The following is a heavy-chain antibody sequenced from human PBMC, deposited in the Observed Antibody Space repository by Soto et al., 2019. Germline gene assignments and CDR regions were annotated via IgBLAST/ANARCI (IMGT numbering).Heavy chain of an antibody. Sequence: PGGSLRLSCAASGFTFSSYSMNWVRQAPGKGLEWVSSISSSSSYIYYADSVKGRFTISRDNAKNSLYLQMNSLRAEDTAVYYCARDLATPRGPQDYWGQGTLVTVSS. CDR1: GFTFSSYS. J-gene: IGHJ4*02. CDR3: ARDLATPRGPQDY. D-gene: IGHD5-12*01. CDR2: ISSSSSYI. V-gene: IGHV3-21*01.